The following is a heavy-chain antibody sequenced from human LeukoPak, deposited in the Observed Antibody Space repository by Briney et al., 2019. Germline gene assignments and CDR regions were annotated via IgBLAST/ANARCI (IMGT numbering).Heavy chain of an antibody. J-gene: IGHJ4*02. CDR2: IYYTGST. V-gene: IGHV4-59*01. Sequence: SETLSLTCTVSGGSISTYYWSWIRQPPGKGLEWIGYIYYTGSTNYNPSLKSRVTISVDTSRNHFSLKLSSVTAADTAVYYCARYGSGTYRQFDYWGQGTLVTVSS. D-gene: IGHD3-10*01. CDR3: ARYGSGTYRQFDY. CDR1: GGSISTYY.